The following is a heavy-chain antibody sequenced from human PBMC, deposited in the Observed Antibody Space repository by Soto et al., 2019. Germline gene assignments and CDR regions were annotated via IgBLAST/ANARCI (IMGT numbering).Heavy chain of an antibody. J-gene: IGHJ3*02. CDR1: GFPFRSYA. CDR2: ISGSGGRT. Sequence: GGSLRLSFVASGFPFRSYAISWVRQTPGKGLEWVSGISGSGGRTYYADSVNGRFTISRDNSNNTLSLQMHILRVEDTAVYFFAKGGYYSLFDIWGQGTMVTVSS. D-gene: IGHD3-16*01. V-gene: IGHV3-23*01. CDR3: AKGGYYSLFDI.